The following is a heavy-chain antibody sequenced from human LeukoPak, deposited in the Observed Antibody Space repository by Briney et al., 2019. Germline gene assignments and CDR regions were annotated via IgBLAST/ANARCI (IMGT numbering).Heavy chain of an antibody. D-gene: IGHD3-10*01. J-gene: IGHJ4*02. CDR1: GGSISRYY. V-gene: IGHV4-59*01. CDR3: ARFDVSRGAIFPFDY. Sequence: SETLSLTCTVSGGSISRYYWNWIRQPPGKGLEWIGYIYYSGTTNYNSSLKSRVTISVDTSKNQFSLKLSSVTAADTAVYYCARFDVSRGAIFPFDYWGQGTLVTVSS. CDR2: IYYSGTT.